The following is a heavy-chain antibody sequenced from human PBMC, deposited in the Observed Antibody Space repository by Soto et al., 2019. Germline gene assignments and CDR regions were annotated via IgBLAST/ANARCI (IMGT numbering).Heavy chain of an antibody. D-gene: IGHD3-10*01. Sequence: QLQLQESGPGLVKPSETLSLTCTVSGGSISSSSYYWGWIRQPPGKGLEWIGSIYYSGSTYYNPSLKSRVTISVDTSKNQFSLKLSSVTAADTAVYYCASRITMVRGRNIAFEPWGQGTLVTVSS. CDR3: ASRITMVRGRNIAFEP. CDR2: IYYSGST. CDR1: GGSISSSSYY. V-gene: IGHV4-39*01. J-gene: IGHJ5*02.